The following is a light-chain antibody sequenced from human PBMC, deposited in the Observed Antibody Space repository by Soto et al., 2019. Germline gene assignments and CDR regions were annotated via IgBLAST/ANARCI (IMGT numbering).Light chain of an antibody. CDR2: GTS. J-gene: IGKJ4*01. CDR1: QSVTSN. V-gene: IGKV3-15*01. CDR3: QQYGSSRLT. Sequence: EIVMTQSPATLSVSPGEGATLSCRASQSVTSNLAWYQQQPGQAPRLLIYGTSTRATGIPARLSGSGSGTEFTLTISSLQSEDFAVYYCQQYGSSRLTFGGGTKVEIK.